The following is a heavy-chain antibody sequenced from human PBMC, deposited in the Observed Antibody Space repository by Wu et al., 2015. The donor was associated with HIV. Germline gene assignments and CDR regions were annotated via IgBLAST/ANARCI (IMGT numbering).Heavy chain of an antibody. V-gene: IGHV4-38-2*01. CDR3: ARHSDGWHSGAEYIQH. CDR1: GTSVSSDYY. Sequence: QVQLQESGPGLVKPSETLSLTCAVSGTSVSSDYYWGWIRQTPGKGLEWIGTLYHTGSTYYNPSLKSRVTISVDTSQNHFSLKLNSVTAADTAVYYCARHSDGWHSGAEYIQHWGQGTLVTVSS. J-gene: IGHJ1*01. CDR2: LYHTGST. D-gene: IGHD5-24*01.